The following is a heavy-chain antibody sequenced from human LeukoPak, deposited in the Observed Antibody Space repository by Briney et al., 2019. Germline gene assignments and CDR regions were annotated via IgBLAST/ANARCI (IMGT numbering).Heavy chain of an antibody. CDR2: IYTSGST. CDR3: AREGVGKLGDGYKYYFDY. J-gene: IGHJ4*02. D-gene: IGHD5-24*01. Sequence: SETLSLTCTVSGGSISSGSYYWSWIRQPAGKGLEWIGHIYTSGSTNYNPSLKSRVTISVDTSKNQFSLKLSSVTAADTAVYYCAREGVGKLGDGYKYYFDYWGQGTLVTVSS. CDR1: GGSISSGSYY. V-gene: IGHV4-61*09.